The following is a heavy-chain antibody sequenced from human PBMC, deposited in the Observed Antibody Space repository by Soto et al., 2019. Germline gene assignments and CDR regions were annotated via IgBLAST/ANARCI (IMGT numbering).Heavy chain of an antibody. Sequence: SETLSLTCTVSGGSITSGDHYGNWIRQPPGKGLEWIGYIYYNGRTYYNPSLKSRVSISVDTPKNQFSLKLSSLTAADTAVYYCARDQSGYRADYGLDVWGQGTTVTVSS. CDR2: IYYNGRT. J-gene: IGHJ6*02. CDR3: ARDQSGYRADYGLDV. V-gene: IGHV4-30-4*01. D-gene: IGHD3-3*01. CDR1: GGSITSGDHY.